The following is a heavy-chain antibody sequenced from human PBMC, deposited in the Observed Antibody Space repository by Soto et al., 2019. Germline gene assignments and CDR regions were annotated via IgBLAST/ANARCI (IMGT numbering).Heavy chain of an antibody. CDR3: ARDLLKDYIWGSSTGIDAFDI. CDR2: ISSSSSTI. V-gene: IGHV3-48*01. CDR1: GFTFSSYS. Sequence: GGSLRLSCAASGFTFSSYSMNWVRQAPGKGLEWVSYISSSSSTIYYADSVKGRFTISRDNAKNSLYLQMNSLRAEDTAVYYCARDLLKDYIWGSSTGIDAFDIWGQGTMVTVSS. D-gene: IGHD3-16*01. J-gene: IGHJ3*02.